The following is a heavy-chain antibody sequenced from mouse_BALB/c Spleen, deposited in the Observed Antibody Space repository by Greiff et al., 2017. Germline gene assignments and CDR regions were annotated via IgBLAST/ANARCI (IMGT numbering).Heavy chain of an antibody. V-gene: IGHV3-2*02. J-gene: IGHJ4*01. CDR1: GYSITSDYA. CDR3: ATLFYAMDY. CDR2: ISYSGST. Sequence: EVKLQESGPGLVKPSQSLSLTCTVTGYSITSDYAWNWIRQFPGNKLEWMGYISYSGSTSYNPSLKSRISITRDTSKNQFFLQLNSVTTEDTATYYCATLFYAMDYWGQGTSVTVSS.